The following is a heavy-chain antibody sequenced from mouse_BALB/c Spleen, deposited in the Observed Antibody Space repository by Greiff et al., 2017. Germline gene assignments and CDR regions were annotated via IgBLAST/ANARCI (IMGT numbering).Heavy chain of an antibody. CDR3: ARAYGSSYVFAE. J-gene: IGHJ3*02. CDR1: GYSITSGYY. Sequence: EVKLQESGPGLVKPSQSLSLTCSVTGYSITSGYYWNWIRQFPGNKLEWMGDISYDGSNNYHPSLKNRISITRDTSKNQFFLKLNSVTTEDTATYDCARAYGSSYVFAEWGQGTGVTVAA. V-gene: IGHV3-6*02. CDR2: ISYDGSN. D-gene: IGHD1-1*01.